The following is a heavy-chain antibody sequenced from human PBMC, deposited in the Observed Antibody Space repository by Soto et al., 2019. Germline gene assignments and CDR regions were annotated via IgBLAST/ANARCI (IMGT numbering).Heavy chain of an antibody. J-gene: IGHJ4*02. CDR2: IYSGGNT. Sequence: EVQLVETGGGLIYPGGSLRLSCAASGFSVSGDTMNWVRQAPGKGLEWISAIYSGGNTNDAGSVEGRFTISRDTSKNTFSLPMNSLRVEDTAVYYCARHAWLENWGQGTLVTVSS. CDR1: GFSVSGDT. V-gene: IGHV3-53*02. CDR3: ARHAWLEN. D-gene: IGHD3-9*01.